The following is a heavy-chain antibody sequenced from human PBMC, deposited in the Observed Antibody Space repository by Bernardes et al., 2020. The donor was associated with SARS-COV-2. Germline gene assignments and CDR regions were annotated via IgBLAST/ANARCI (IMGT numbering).Heavy chain of an antibody. CDR3: ARVEYKLLYDSSHYGMDV. V-gene: IGHV1-2*02. CDR1: GYTFTGYF. J-gene: IGHJ6*02. CDR2: ITPKTGGT. Sequence: ASVKVSCKASGYTFTGYFIHWVRQAPGQGLEWVGWITPKTGGTNYAQKFQGRVTVTRDTSKSTAYMELRTLTSDDTAVFYCARVEYKLLYDSSHYGMDVWGQGTTVTVSS. D-gene: IGHD2-2*02.